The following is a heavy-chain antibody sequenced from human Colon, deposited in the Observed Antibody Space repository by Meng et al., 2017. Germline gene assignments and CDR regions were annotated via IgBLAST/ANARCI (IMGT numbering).Heavy chain of an antibody. V-gene: IGHV7-4-1*02. Sequence: VRLFRFGTKLRKPGASVKVSCKASGYRFTTFGINWVRQAPGQGLEWLGWINTNTQEPTYAQGFTGRYAFSLDTSVSTAYLQISSLESEDTAVYYCARKASGYSYSTNWGQGTLVTVSS. J-gene: IGHJ4*02. D-gene: IGHD3-22*01. CDR1: GYRFTTFG. CDR2: INTNTQEP. CDR3: ARKASGYSYSTN.